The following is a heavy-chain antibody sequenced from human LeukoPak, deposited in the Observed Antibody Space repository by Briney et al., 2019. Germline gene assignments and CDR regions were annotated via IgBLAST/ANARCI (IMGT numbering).Heavy chain of an antibody. V-gene: IGHV1-18*01. Sequence: ASVRVSCKASGYTFTGYGISWVRQAPRQGLEWMGWISAYNGNTNCAQKLQGRVTMTTDTSTNTAYMELRSLRSDDTAVYYCARRRSGSPDYWGQGTLVAVSS. J-gene: IGHJ4*02. D-gene: IGHD3-22*01. CDR2: ISAYNGNT. CDR3: ARRRSGSPDY. CDR1: GYTFTGYG.